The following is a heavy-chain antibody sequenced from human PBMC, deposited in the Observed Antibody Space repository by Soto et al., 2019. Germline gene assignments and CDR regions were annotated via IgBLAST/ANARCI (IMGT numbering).Heavy chain of an antibody. CDR3: ARDPKTSGGQHWAFNYFDS. CDR2: ISYDGTNK. V-gene: IGHV3-30-3*01. D-gene: IGHD7-27*01. J-gene: IGHJ4*02. CDR1: GFSFSISP. Sequence: QVQLVESGGGVVQPGRSLRLSCAASGFSFSISPMHWVRQAPGKGPDGVALISYDGTNKFYADSVKGRFTISRDNSKSTLYLQVDSLRPEDAAVYYCARDPKTSGGQHWAFNYFDSWGQGTLVTVSS.